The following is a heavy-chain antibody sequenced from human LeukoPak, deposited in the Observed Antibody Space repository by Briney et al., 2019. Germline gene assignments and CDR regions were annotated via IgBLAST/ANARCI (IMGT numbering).Heavy chain of an antibody. J-gene: IGHJ4*02. CDR3: ARLLPTPGIRYFDY. CDR2: IYYSGST. V-gene: IGHV4-59*01. CDR1: GGSISSYY. Sequence: PSETLSLTCTVSGGSISSYYWSWIRQPPGKGLEWIGYIYYSGSTNYNPSLKSRVTISVDTSKNQFSLKLSSVAAADTAVYYCARLLPTPGIRYFDYWGQGTLVTVSS. D-gene: IGHD3-10*01.